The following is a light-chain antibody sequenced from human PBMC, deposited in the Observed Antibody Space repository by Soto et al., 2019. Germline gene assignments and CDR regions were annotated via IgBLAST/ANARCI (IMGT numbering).Light chain of an antibody. CDR2: GAS. Sequence: EIVMTQSPATLSVSPGERATLSCRASQSVSSNLAWYQQKPDQAPRLLIYGASTRATGIPARFSGSGSGTDFTLTISSLEPEDFAVYYCQQYSYWRTFGQGTKVDIK. J-gene: IGKJ1*01. CDR3: QQYSYWRT. V-gene: IGKV3D-15*01. CDR1: QSVSSN.